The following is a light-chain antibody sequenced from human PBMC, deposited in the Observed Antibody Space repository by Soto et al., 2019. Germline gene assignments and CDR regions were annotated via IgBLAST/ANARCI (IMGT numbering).Light chain of an antibody. CDR3: QQFNDWPRT. CDR2: GAS. CDR1: QSVSSN. V-gene: IGKV3-15*01. J-gene: IGKJ1*01. Sequence: EVVMTQSPATLSVSPGERVTLSCRASQSVSSNLAWYQQKAGQAPSLLIFGASTRAAGIPDRFSGSGSGTEFTLTISSLQSEDFAVYHCQQFNDWPRTFGQGTKVEIK.